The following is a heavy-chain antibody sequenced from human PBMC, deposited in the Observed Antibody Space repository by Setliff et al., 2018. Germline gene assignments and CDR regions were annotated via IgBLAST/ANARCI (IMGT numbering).Heavy chain of an antibody. V-gene: IGHV3-73*01. J-gene: IGHJ4*02. Sequence: GGSLRLSCAASGFTFSGSAVHWVRQASGKGLEWVGRIRRNADNRAPIYAASVKGRFTISRDDSKNTAYLQMNSLKIEDTAVYYCARSRAGTSYFEYWGQGTLVTVSS. CDR2: IRRNADNRAP. CDR3: ARSRAGTSYFEY. CDR1: GFTFSGSA. D-gene: IGHD6-19*01.